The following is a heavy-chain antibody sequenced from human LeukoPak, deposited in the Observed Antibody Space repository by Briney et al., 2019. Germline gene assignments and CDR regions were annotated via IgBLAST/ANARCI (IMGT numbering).Heavy chain of an antibody. CDR2: IYYSGST. CDR3: ARAILVDFDY. CDR1: GGSISSYY. Sequence: SETLSLTCTVSGGSISSYYWSWIRQPPGKGLEWIGYIYYSGSTNYNPSLKSRVTISVDTSKNQFSLKLSSVTAADTAVYYCARAILVDFDYWGQGTLVTVSS. V-gene: IGHV4-59*08. J-gene: IGHJ4*02. D-gene: IGHD1-26*01.